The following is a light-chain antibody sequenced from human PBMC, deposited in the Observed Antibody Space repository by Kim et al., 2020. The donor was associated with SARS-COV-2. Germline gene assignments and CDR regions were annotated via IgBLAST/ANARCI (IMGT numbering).Light chain of an antibody. CDR3: QAWDSSTGV. J-gene: IGLJ2*01. V-gene: IGLV3-1*01. Sequence: VAPGKTASITCAGNKLGDEYACWYQQKPGRSPVLVIYQDSKRPSGVPERFSGSNSGNTATLTISGTQAMDEADYYCQAWDSSTGVFGGGTQLTVL. CDR2: QDS. CDR1: KLGDEY.